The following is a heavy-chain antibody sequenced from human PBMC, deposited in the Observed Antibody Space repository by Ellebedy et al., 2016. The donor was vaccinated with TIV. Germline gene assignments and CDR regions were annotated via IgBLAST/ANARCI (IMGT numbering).Heavy chain of an antibody. CDR2: IYYSGST. V-gene: IGHV4-59*01. CDR1: GGSISSNY. J-gene: IGHJ4*02. D-gene: IGHD1-26*01. Sequence: SETLSLTXTVSGGSISSNYWSWFRQPPGKGLEWIGYIYYSGSTNYNHSLKSRVTISVDTSKNQFSLKLSSVTAADTAVYYCARVRGSTLLVDDWGQGTLVTVSS. CDR3: ARVRGSTLLVDD.